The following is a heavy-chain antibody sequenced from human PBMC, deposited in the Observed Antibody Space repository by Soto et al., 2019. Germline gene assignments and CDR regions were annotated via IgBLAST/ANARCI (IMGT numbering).Heavy chain of an antibody. CDR3: ARHRSPHMVREYYGMDV. CDR1: GGSISSSSYY. CDR2: IYYSGST. J-gene: IGHJ6*02. D-gene: IGHD3-10*01. Sequence: QLQLQESGPGLVKPSETLSLTCTVSGGSISSSSYYWGWIRQPPGKGLEWIGSIYYSGSTYYNPSLKSRVTISVDTSKNQFSLKLSSVTAADTAVYYCARHRSPHMVREYYGMDVWGQGTTVTVSS. V-gene: IGHV4-39*01.